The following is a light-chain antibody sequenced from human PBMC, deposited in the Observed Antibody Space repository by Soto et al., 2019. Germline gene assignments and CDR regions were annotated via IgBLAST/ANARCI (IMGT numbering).Light chain of an antibody. Sequence: SYELTQPPSVSVAPGQTAKITCGGNKIEDKSVHWYQQKPGRAPVLVVYDDSDRPLEMPERFSGSNSGNTATLTISRVEAGDEADYYCQVWDTTNPVIFGGGTQLTVL. J-gene: IGLJ2*01. CDR3: QVWDTTNPVI. CDR2: DDS. CDR1: KIEDKS. V-gene: IGLV3-21*02.